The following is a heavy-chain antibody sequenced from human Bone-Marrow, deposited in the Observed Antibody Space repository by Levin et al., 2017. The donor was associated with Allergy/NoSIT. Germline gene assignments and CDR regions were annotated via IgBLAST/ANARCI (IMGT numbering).Heavy chain of an antibody. CDR2: ISYDGSNK. D-gene: IGHD2-21*01. J-gene: IGHJ4*02. V-gene: IGHV3-30-3*01. CDR1: GFTFSSYA. CDR3: AGGDGGLFDY. Sequence: SCAASGFTFSSYAMHWVRQAPGKGLEWVAVISYDGSNKYYADSVKGRFTISRDNSKNTLYLQMNSLRAEDTAVYYCAGGDGGLFDYWGQGTLVTVSS.